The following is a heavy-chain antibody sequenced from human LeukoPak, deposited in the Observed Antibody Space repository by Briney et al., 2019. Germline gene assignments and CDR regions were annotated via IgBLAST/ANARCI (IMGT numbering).Heavy chain of an antibody. J-gene: IGHJ4*02. V-gene: IGHV3-21*01. CDR3: ASPATKVRGVSIIRDY. Sequence: PGGSLRLSCAASGFTFSTYSMNWVRQAPGKGLEWVSSITSSGSYIHYADSVRGRFTISRDNAKNSLYLQMNSLRAEDTAVYYCASPATKVRGVSIIRDYWGQGTLVTVSS. CDR1: GFTFSTYS. D-gene: IGHD3-10*01. CDR2: ITSSGSYI.